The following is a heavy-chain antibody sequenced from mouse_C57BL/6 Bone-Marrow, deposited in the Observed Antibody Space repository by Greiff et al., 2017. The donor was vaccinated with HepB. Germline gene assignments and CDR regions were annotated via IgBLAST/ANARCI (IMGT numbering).Heavy chain of an antibody. V-gene: IGHV1-81*01. Sequence: QVHVKQSGAELARPGASVKLSCKASGYTFTSYGISWVKQRTGQGLEWIGEIYPRSGNTYYNEKFKGKATLTVDKPSSTAYMELRSLTSEDSAVFFCERAGVYEYWGQGTSVTVSS. CDR3: ERAGVYEY. CDR1: GYTFTSYG. D-gene: IGHD1-1*01. J-gene: IGHJ4*01. CDR2: IYPRSGNT.